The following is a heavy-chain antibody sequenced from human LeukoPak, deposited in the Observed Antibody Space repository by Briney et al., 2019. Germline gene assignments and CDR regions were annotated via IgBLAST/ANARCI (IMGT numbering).Heavy chain of an antibody. CDR2: ISSSGSTI. Sequence: GGSLRLSCAASGFTFSSYEMNWVRQAPGKGLEWVSYISSSGSTIYYADSVKGRFTISRDNAKDSLYLQMNSLRAEDTAVYYCARDSTAFYYYYYYMDVWGKGTTVTVSS. J-gene: IGHJ6*03. CDR3: ARDSTAFYYYYYYMDV. D-gene: IGHD4-11*01. V-gene: IGHV3-48*03. CDR1: GFTFSSYE.